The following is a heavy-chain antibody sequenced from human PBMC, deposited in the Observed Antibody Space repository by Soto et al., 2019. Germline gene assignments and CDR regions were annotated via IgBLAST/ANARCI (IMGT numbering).Heavy chain of an antibody. V-gene: IGHV4-31*03. D-gene: IGHD3-16*01. J-gene: IGHJ6*02. CDR3: ARDPTRPYTHFYGMDV. CDR2: IYSAKNT. CDR1: GTSIGSGGYF. Sequence: QVLLLESGPGLVEPSQTLSLTCNVSGTSIGSGGYFWTWIRQHPGKGLEWIGYIYSAKNTNYNPSLHSGVTMTXDTSKNQFSLKLSSVTAEDTAVYYCARDPTRPYTHFYGMDVWGQGTTVTVSS.